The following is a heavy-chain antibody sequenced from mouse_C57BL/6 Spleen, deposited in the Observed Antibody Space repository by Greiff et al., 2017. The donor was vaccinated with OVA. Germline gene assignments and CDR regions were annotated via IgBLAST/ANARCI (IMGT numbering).Heavy chain of an antibody. V-gene: IGHV1-50*01. Sequence: QQPGAELVKPGASVKLSCKASGSTFTSYWMQWVKQRPGQGLEWIGEIDPSDSYTNYNQKFKGKATLTVDTSSSTAYMQLSSLTSEDSAVYYCARKEDDGYYGDYWGQGTTLTVSS. CDR2: IDPSDSYT. CDR3: ARKEDDGYYGDY. D-gene: IGHD2-3*01. CDR1: GSTFTSYW. J-gene: IGHJ2*01.